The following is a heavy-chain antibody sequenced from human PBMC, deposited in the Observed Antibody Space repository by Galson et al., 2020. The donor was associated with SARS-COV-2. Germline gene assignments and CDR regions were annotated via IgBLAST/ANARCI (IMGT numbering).Heavy chain of an antibody. Sequence: SETLSLTCAVYGGSFSGSYWSWIRQPPGKGLEWIGEIKHSGSTHYNPSLTRRVTISVDTSKNQFSLKLSSVTAADTAVYYCAREPTYGYSCGWYKVEDYWGQGTLVTVSS. CDR1: GGSFSGSY. J-gene: IGHJ4*02. CDR2: IKHSGST. CDR3: AREPTYGYSCGWYKVEDY. D-gene: IGHD6-19*01. V-gene: IGHV4-34*01.